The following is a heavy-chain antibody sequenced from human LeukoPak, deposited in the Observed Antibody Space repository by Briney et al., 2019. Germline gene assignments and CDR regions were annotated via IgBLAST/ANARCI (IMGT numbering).Heavy chain of an antibody. V-gene: IGHV4-59*01. J-gene: IGHJ4*02. CDR2: IYYSGST. CDR1: GGSISSYY. D-gene: IGHD3-10*01. Sequence: SETLSLTCSVSGGSISSYYWSWIRQPPGKGLEWIGYIYYSGSTNYNPSLKSRVTISVDTSKNQFSLKLSSVTAADTAVYYCARDVSYGSGMYYFDYWGQGTLVTVSS. CDR3: ARDVSYGSGMYYFDY.